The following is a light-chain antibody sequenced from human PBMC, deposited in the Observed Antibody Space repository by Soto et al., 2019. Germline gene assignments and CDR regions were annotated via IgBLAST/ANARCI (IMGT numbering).Light chain of an antibody. CDR1: QRLLHSNGYNY. V-gene: IGKV2-28*01. Sequence: DFVMTQSPLSLPVTPGEPASISCRSSQRLLHSNGYNYLDWYVQKPGQSPQLLLYLASNRTSGGPDRFSGSGSGTACTLKISRGQADDVGVYYCMRGLQTVWTFGQGTKVEIK. CDR3: MRGLQTVWT. CDR2: LAS. J-gene: IGKJ1*01.